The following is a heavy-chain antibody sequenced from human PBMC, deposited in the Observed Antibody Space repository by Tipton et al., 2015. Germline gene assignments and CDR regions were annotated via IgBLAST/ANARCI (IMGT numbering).Heavy chain of an antibody. CDR3: ARIGYDFWNGYNWFDP. D-gene: IGHD3-3*01. J-gene: IGHJ5*02. CDR2: INHSGST. Sequence: TLSLTCAVYGGSLSGYYWSWIRQPPGKGLEWIGEINHSGSTNYNASLKSRVSISLDTSKNRFSLNLSSVTAADTAVYYCARIGYDFWNGYNWFDPWGQGTLVTVSS. V-gene: IGHV4-34*01. CDR1: GGSLSGYY.